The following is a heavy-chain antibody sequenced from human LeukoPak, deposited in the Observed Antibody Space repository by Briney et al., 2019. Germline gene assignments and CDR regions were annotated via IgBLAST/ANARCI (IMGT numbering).Heavy chain of an antibody. CDR3: AREYVAAAGALQH. CDR1: GFTFSSYA. V-gene: IGHV3-30-3*01. J-gene: IGHJ1*01. CDR2: ISYDGSNK. Sequence: GGCLRLSCAASGFTFSSYAMRWVRQAPGKGLEWVAVISYDGSNKYYADSVKGRFTISRDNSKNTLYLQMNSLRAEDTAVYYCAREYVAAAGALQHWGQGTLVTVSS. D-gene: IGHD6-13*01.